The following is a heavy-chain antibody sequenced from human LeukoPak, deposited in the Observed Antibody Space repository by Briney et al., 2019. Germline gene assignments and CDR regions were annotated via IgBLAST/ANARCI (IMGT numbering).Heavy chain of an antibody. D-gene: IGHD6-13*01. V-gene: IGHV3-48*01. Sequence: GGSLRLSCAASGFTFSSYSMNWVRQAPGKGLEWVSYISSSGSTIYYADSVKGRFTVSRDNAKNSLYLQMNSLRAEDTAVYYCARWAAVDDYWGQGTLVTVSS. CDR3: ARWAAVDDY. CDR1: GFTFSSYS. J-gene: IGHJ4*02. CDR2: ISSSGSTI.